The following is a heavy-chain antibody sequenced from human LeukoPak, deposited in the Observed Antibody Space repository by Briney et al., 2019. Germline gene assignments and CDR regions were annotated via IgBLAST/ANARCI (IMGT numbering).Heavy chain of an antibody. Sequence: SETLSLTCTVSGGSIISSDYHWGWVRQPPGKGLEWIGTISYSGNTDYNPSLRSRVTISVDTSNNQFSLRLGSVTAADTAVYHCARHCCSGPAKRVFGIWGQGTMVTVSS. CDR2: ISYSGNT. J-gene: IGHJ3*02. D-gene: IGHD2-15*01. CDR1: GGSIISSDYH. CDR3: ARHCCSGPAKRVFGI. V-gene: IGHV4-39*01.